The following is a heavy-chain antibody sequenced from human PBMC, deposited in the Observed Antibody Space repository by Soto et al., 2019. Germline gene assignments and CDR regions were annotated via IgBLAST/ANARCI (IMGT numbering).Heavy chain of an antibody. CDR2: IIPIFGTA. V-gene: IGHV1-69*13. CDR3: ARVMATSTWRYYGIHD. J-gene: IGHJ6*02. D-gene: IGHD5-12*01. Sequence: ASVKVSCKASGGTFSSYAISWVRQAPGQGLEWMGGIIPIFGTANYAQKFQGRVTITADESTSTAYMELSSLRSEDTAVYYCARVMATSTWRYYGIHDWGQGTTVTVS. CDR1: GGTFSSYA.